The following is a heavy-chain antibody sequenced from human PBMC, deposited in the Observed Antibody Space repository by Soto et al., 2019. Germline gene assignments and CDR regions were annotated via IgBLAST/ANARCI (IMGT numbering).Heavy chain of an antibody. CDR2: IKSKADGGTT. CDR3: TTGWSSKDY. Sequence: GVLRLSCAASGFIFSNAWMSWVRQAPGKGLEWVGRIKSKADGGTTNYAAPVKGRFNISRDGSKNTLYLQMNGLKTEDTAVYYCTTGWSSKDYWGQGTLVTVSS. V-gene: IGHV3-15*01. J-gene: IGHJ4*02. CDR1: GFIFSNAW. D-gene: IGHD3-3*01.